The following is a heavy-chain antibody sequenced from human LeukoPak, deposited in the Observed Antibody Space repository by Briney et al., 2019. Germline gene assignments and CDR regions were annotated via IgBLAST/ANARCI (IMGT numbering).Heavy chain of an antibody. CDR3: ARDPHRSYYYMDV. CDR2: LNPNNGGT. D-gene: IGHD3-16*02. Sequence: ASVKASCKASGHTPTHYYIHWVRQAPGQGLEWMGWLNPNNGGTNYAQKFRGRVTMTRDTPMSSAYMVLSRMGSDGAAVYYCARDPHRSYYYMDVWGKGTTVTVSS. V-gene: IGHV1-2*02. CDR1: GHTPTHYY. J-gene: IGHJ6*03.